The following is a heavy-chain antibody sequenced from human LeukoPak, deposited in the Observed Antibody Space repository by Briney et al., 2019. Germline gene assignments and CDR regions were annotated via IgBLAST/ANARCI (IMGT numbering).Heavy chain of an antibody. CDR3: AKAAAAPGFDF. V-gene: IGHV3-23*01. D-gene: IGHD6-13*01. CDR1: GFTSSSYA. CDR2: VSGSGDRM. J-gene: IGHJ4*02. Sequence: GGSLRLSCAASGFTSSSYALNWVRQAPGKGLEWVATVSGSGDRMYHADSVRGRFTISRDNSKNTIYLQMNSLRAEDTALYYCAKAAAAPGFDFWGQGTLVTVSS.